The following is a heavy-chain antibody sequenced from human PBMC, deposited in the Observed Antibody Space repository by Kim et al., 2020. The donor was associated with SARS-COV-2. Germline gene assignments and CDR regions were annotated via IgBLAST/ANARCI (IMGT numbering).Heavy chain of an antibody. CDR1: GFTFSSSW. CDR2: IKYDGSEK. CDR3: AENNNCNYAY. Sequence: GGSLRLSCGASGFTFSSSWMSWVRQAPGKGLEWVANIKYDGSEKYYVDSVRGRFTISRDNAKNSLYLQMNSLRAEDTAVYYCAENNNCNYAYWGQGTLVT. D-gene: IGHD1-7*01. V-gene: IGHV3-7*01. J-gene: IGHJ4*02.